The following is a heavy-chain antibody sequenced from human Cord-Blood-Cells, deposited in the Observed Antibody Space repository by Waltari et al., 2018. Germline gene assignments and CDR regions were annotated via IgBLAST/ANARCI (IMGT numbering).Heavy chain of an antibody. J-gene: IGHJ6*02. CDR1: GFTFGDYA. D-gene: IGHD3-10*01. CDR2: IRSKAYGGTT. Sequence: EVQLVESGGGLVQPGRSLRLSCTASGFTFGDYAMSWVRQAPGKGLEWVGFIRSKAYGGTTEYAASVKGRFTISRDDSKSIAYLQMNSLKTEDTAVYYCTRESVMVQGVIEMFGDVWGQGTTVTVSS. CDR3: TRESVMVQGVIEMFGDV. V-gene: IGHV3-49*04.